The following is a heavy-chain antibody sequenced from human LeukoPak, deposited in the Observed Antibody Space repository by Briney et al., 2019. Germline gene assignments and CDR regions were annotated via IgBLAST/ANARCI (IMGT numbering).Heavy chain of an antibody. J-gene: IGHJ6*02. D-gene: IGHD3-9*01. CDR1: GFTFSSYA. V-gene: IGHV3-30-3*02. CDR3: AKSRDILTGYYRDYYYYGMDV. Sequence: GGSLRLSCAASGFTFSSYAMHWVRQAPGKGLEWVAVISYDGSNKYYADSVKGRFTISRDNSKNTLYLQMNSLRAEDTAVYYCAKSRDILTGYYRDYYYYGMDVWGQGTTVTVSS. CDR2: ISYDGSNK.